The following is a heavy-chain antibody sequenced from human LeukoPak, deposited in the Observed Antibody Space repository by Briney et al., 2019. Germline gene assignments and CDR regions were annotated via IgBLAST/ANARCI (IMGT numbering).Heavy chain of an antibody. CDR3: ARGPIQLWIHNGMDV. CDR2: IKQDGSEK. J-gene: IGHJ6*02. V-gene: IGHV3-7*03. D-gene: IGHD5-18*01. CDR1: GFTFSSYW. Sequence: GGSLRLSCAASGFTFSSYWMSWVRQAPGKGLEWVANIKQDGSEKYYVDSVKGRFTISTDNAKNSLYLQMNSLRAEDTAVYYCARGPIQLWIHNGMDVWGQGTTVTVSS.